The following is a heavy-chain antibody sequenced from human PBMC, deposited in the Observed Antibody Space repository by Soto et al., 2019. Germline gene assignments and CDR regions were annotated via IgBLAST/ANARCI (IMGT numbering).Heavy chain of an antibody. Sequence: GASVKVSCKASGYTFTSYGISWVRQAPGQGLEWMGWISAYNANTKYAQKLQGRVTMTTDTSTSTSYMELRSLRSDDTAVYFCARDRLGATGDYWGQGTLVTVSS. D-gene: IGHD1-26*01. V-gene: IGHV1-18*01. CDR2: ISAYNANT. CDR1: GYTFTSYG. CDR3: ARDRLGATGDY. J-gene: IGHJ4*02.